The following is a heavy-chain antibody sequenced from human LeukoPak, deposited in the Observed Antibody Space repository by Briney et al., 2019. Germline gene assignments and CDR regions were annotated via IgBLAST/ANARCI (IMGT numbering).Heavy chain of an antibody. D-gene: IGHD2-2*03. V-gene: IGHV3-74*01. CDR2: IKNDGSAT. J-gene: IGHJ4*02. CDR1: GFSFSSYW. CDR3: AMDINGDLFHL. Sequence: QPGGSLRLSCAGSGFSFSSYWMHWVRQAPEKGLEWVSSIKNDGSATTYADSVKGRFSISTDSAKNTAYLQMNSLRVEDTAMYYCAMDINGDLFHLWGQGTLVTVSS.